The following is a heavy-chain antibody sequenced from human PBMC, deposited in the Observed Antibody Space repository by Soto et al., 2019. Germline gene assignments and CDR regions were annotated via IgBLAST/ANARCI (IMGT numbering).Heavy chain of an antibody. CDR1: GYTFTSYG. V-gene: IGHV1-18*01. D-gene: IGHD4-4*01. J-gene: IGHJ4*02. CDR2: ISAYNGNT. CDR3: ARDHGEGGLTVNFDY. Sequence: GASVKVSCKASGYTFTSYGISWVRQAPGQGLEWMGWISAYNGNTNYAQKLQGRVTMTTDTSTSTAYMELRSLRSDDTAVYYCARDHGEGGLTVNFDYWGQGTLVTVSS.